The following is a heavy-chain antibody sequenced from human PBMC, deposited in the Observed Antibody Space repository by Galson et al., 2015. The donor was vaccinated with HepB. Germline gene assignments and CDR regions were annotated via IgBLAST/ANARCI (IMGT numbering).Heavy chain of an antibody. Sequence: SLRLSCAASRFSLTNFWMHWVRQAPGKGLEWVSRISSDGRTTNYADAVKGRFTISRDNAKNTLYLQMNSLRAEDTALYYCAKDRGPGYSRGTDYWGQGTLLTVSS. CDR1: RFSLTNFW. CDR3: AKDRGPGYSRGTDY. D-gene: IGHD6-13*01. J-gene: IGHJ4*02. CDR2: ISSDGRTT. V-gene: IGHV3-74*01.